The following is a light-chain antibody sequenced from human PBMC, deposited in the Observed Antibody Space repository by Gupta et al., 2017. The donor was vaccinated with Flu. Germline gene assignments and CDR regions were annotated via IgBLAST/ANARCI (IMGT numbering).Light chain of an antibody. V-gene: IGKV2-30*01. CDR3: LQVAHWPWT. Sequence: DVVVTQSPLPLAVTLGQPASIPARSSQGLVYSDGNTYLHWFQHGPGQSPRRFIYLVSNRASGAPARFSGSGAGTYFTLRINRVEADDVWVYFFLQVAHWPWTFGQGTKLEIK. CDR2: LVS. CDR1: QGLVYSDGNTY. J-gene: IGKJ1*01.